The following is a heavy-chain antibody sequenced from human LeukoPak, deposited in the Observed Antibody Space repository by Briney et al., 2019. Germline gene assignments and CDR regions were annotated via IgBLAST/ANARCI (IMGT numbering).Heavy chain of an antibody. Sequence: QPGGSLRLSCAASGFTFSSYWMSWVRQAPGKGLEWVANIKQDGSEKYYVDSVKGRFTISRDNAKNSLYLQMNSLRAEDTAVYYCAREMMGYDSSGYYRYYFDYWGRGTLVTVSS. D-gene: IGHD3-22*01. CDR3: AREMMGYDSSGYYRYYFDY. CDR2: IKQDGSEK. J-gene: IGHJ4*02. V-gene: IGHV3-7*03. CDR1: GFTFSSYW.